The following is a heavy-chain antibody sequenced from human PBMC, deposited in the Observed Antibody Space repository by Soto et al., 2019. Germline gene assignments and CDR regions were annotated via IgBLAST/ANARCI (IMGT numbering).Heavy chain of an antibody. Sequence: QVQLVQSGAEVKKPGASVKVSCKASGYTFTSYGISWVRQAPGQGLEWMGWISAYNGNTNYAQKLQGRVTMTTDTSTSTAYRGRRSVRSDDTAVYYCARELVLGAQYSSSARHFDYWGQGTLVTVSS. V-gene: IGHV1-18*04. CDR2: ISAYNGNT. J-gene: IGHJ4*02. D-gene: IGHD6-6*01. CDR1: GYTFTSYG. CDR3: ARELVLGAQYSSSARHFDY.